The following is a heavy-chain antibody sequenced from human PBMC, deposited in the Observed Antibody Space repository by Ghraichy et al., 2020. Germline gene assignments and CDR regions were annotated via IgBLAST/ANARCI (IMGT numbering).Heavy chain of an antibody. CDR2: IKVNSGHT. CDR1: GSTLNTLNSHG. J-gene: IGHJ5*02. CDR3: AARDRGVDTYQGNWFDP. V-gene: IGHV1-18*04. D-gene: IGHD5-18*01. Sequence: ASVKVSCKASGSTLNTLNSHGLSWVRQAPGQGLEWMEWIKVNSGHTHFAQKFQSRVTMTTDTSTATAYMELRGHTSDDTAVYYCAARDRGVDTYQGNWFDPRGQGTLVTVSS.